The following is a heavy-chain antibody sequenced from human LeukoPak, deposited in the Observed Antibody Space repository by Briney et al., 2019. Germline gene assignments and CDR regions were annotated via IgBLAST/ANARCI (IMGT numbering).Heavy chain of an antibody. V-gene: IGHV4-34*01. CDR2: INHSGST. Sequence: SETLSLTCAVYGGSFSGYYWSWIRQPPGKGLEWIGEINHSGSTNYNPSLKSRVTISVDTSKNQFSLKLSSVTAADTAVYYCARGLRRRWLQLFSSFDHWGQGTLVTVSS. CDR1: GGSFSGYY. D-gene: IGHD5-24*01. J-gene: IGHJ4*02. CDR3: ARGLRRRWLQLFSSFDH.